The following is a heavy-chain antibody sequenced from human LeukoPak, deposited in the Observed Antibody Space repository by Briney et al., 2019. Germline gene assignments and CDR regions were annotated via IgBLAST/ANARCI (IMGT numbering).Heavy chain of an antibody. J-gene: IGHJ6*03. V-gene: IGHV1-2*02. D-gene: IGHD1-20*01. CDR3: ARAVTGTTGAYYYYYMDV. Sequence: ASVKVSCKASGYTFTGYYMHWVRQAPGQGLEWMGWINPNSGGTNYAQKLQGRVTMTTDTSTSTAYMELRSLRSDDTAVYYCARAVTGTTGAYYYYYMDVWGKGTTVTVSS. CDR2: INPNSGGT. CDR1: GYTFTGYY.